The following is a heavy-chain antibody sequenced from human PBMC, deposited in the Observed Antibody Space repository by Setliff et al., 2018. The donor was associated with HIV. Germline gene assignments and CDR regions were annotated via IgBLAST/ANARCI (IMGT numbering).Heavy chain of an antibody. V-gene: IGHV1-2*02. CDR2: INPNNGGT. CDR1: GNTFTGYY. D-gene: IGHD3-10*01. J-gene: IGHJ4*02. Sequence: ASVKVSCKASGNTFTGYYMHWVRQAPGQGLEWMGWINPNNGGTNYAQKFQGSVTMTRDTSISTAYMELSRLRSDDTAMYYCARDGRLLWFGEFSNWGQGTLVTVSS. CDR3: ARDGRLLWFGEFSN.